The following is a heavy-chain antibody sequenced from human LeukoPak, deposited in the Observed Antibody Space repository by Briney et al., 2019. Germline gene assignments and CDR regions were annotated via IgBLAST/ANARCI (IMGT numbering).Heavy chain of an antibody. J-gene: IGHJ5*02. V-gene: IGHV4-39*01. D-gene: IGHD2-21*01. CDR2: ISYTGNT. Sequence: CVRQAPGKGLEWIGSISYTGNTYYNPSLKSRVTISVDTSKNQFSLRLTSVTAADTAVYYCARDSLRLSWFDPWGQGTLVTVSS. CDR3: ARDSLRLSWFDP.